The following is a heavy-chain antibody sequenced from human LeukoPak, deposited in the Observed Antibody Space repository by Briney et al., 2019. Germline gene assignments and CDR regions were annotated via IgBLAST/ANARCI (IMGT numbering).Heavy chain of an antibody. Sequence: PSETLSLTCAVYGGSFSGYYWSWIRQPPGKGLEWIGEINHSGSTNYNPSLKSRVTISVDTSKNQFSLKLSSVPAADTAVYYCARRGATMVRGTKLDYYYGMDVWGKGTTVTVSS. D-gene: IGHD3-10*01. V-gene: IGHV4-34*01. CDR2: INHSGST. J-gene: IGHJ6*04. CDR1: GGSFSGYY. CDR3: ARRGATMVRGTKLDYYYGMDV.